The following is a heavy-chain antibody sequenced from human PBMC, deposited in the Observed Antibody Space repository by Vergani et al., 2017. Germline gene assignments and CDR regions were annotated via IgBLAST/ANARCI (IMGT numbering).Heavy chain of an antibody. J-gene: IGHJ6*03. CDR2: ISWDGGST. Sequence: EVQLVESGGVVVQPGGSLRLSCAASGFTFDDYAMHWVRQAPGKGLEWVSLISWDGGSTYYADSVKGRFTISRDNSKNSLYLQMNSLRAEDTALYYCAKEPLGGYYYMDVWGKGTTVTVSS. D-gene: IGHD2-15*01. CDR3: AKEPLGGYYYMDV. V-gene: IGHV3-43D*04. CDR1: GFTFDDYA.